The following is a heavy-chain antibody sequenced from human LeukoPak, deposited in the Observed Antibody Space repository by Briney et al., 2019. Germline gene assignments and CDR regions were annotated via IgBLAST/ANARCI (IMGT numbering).Heavy chain of an antibody. J-gene: IGHJ6*02. CDR3: ARVKAAAGFRTYYYGMDV. Sequence: GGSLRLSCAASGFTFSSYAMHWVRQAPGKGLEWVAVISYDGSNKYYADSVKGRFTIPRDNSKNTLYLQMNSLRAEDTAVYYCARVKAAAGFRTYYYGMDVWGQGTTVTVSS. CDR2: ISYDGSNK. D-gene: IGHD6-13*01. V-gene: IGHV3-30-3*01. CDR1: GFTFSSYA.